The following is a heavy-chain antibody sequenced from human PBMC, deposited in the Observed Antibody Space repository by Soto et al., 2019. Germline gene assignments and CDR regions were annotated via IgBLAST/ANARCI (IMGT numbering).Heavy chain of an antibody. CDR2: FIPIFDAA. V-gene: IGHV1-69*01. CDR1: GDTFTNYA. Sequence: QVQLVQSGAEVKKPGSSVKVSCKASGDTFTNYAINWVRQAPGQGLEWMGGFIPIFDAASYAQNFRGRVTITADESTSTAYMELSGLRSEDTAMYYCARKAESYGFDIWGQGTLVTVSS. J-gene: IGHJ3*02. CDR3: ARKAESYGFDI. D-gene: IGHD3-10*01.